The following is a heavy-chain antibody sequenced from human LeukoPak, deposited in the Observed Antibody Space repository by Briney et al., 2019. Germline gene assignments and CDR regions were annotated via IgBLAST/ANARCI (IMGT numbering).Heavy chain of an antibody. D-gene: IGHD2-2*01. V-gene: IGHV3-7*03. CDR1: GFTFSKFW. CDR3: AKDRGIVVVPAAERTLFDY. CDR2: IKKDGSEK. J-gene: IGHJ4*02. Sequence: PGGSLRLSCAASGFTFSKFWMSWVRQTPGKGLEWVANIKKDGSEKNYADSVKGRFTISRDNSKNTLYLQMNSLRAEDTAVYYCAKDRGIVVVPAAERTLFDYWGQGTLVTVSS.